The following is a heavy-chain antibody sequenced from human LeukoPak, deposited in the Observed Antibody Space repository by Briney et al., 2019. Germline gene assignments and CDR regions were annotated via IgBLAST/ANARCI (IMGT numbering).Heavy chain of an antibody. J-gene: IGHJ4*02. D-gene: IGHD1-26*01. V-gene: IGHV4-31*03. CDR3: VGLRENLSTLDGVGASFDY. CDR2: IYYSGST. CDR1: GGSISSGGYY. Sequence: PSETLSLTCTVSGGSISSGGYYWSWIRQHPGKGLEWIGYIYYSGSTYYNPSLKSRVTISVDTSKNQFSLKLSSVTAADTAVYYCVGLRENLSTLDGVGASFDYWGQGTLVTVSS.